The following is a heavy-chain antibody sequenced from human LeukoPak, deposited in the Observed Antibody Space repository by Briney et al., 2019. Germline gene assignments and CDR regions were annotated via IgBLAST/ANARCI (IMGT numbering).Heavy chain of an antibody. J-gene: IGHJ6*02. CDR3: AREGDGSGSSYYYYYGMDV. V-gene: IGHV3-7*01. D-gene: IGHD3-10*01. CDR1: GFTFSSYW. Sequence: PGGSLRLSCAASGFTFSSYWMSWVRQAPGKGLEWVANIKQDGSEKYYVDSVKGRFTISRDNAKNSLYLQMNSLRAEDTAVYYCAREGDGSGSSYYYYYGMDVWGQGTTVTVSS. CDR2: IKQDGSEK.